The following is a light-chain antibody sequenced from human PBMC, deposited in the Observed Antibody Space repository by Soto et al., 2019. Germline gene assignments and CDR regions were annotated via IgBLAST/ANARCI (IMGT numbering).Light chain of an antibody. J-gene: IGKJ1*01. CDR1: QSISSW. V-gene: IGKV1-5*01. CDR3: QQYYTYSRT. Sequence: DIQMTQSPSTLSASVGDRVTITCRATQSISSWLAWYQQKPGEAPNLLIYDASTLESGVPSRFSGSGSGTEFTLTISSLQPDDFATYSCQQYYTYSRTFGQGTKV. CDR2: DAS.